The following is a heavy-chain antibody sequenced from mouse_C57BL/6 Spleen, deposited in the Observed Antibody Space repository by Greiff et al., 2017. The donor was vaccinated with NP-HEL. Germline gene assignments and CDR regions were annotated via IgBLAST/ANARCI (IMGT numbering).Heavy chain of an antibody. Sequence: VQLQQSGPELVKPGASVKISCKASGYTFTDYYMNWVKQSPGQSLEWIGDINPNNGGTSYNQKFKGKATLTVDKSSSTAYMELRSLTSEDSAVYYCAREGDYAMDDWGKGTSVTVSS. J-gene: IGHJ4*01. CDR3: AREGDYAMDD. V-gene: IGHV1-26*01. CDR1: GYTFTDYY. CDR2: INPNNGGT.